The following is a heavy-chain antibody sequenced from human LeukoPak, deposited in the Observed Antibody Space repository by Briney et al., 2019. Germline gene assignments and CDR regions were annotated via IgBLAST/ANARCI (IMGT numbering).Heavy chain of an antibody. CDR1: GGSISSYY. D-gene: IGHD5-18*01. J-gene: IGHJ4*02. CDR3: ARARGYSYGYYFDY. V-gene: IGHV4-4*07. Sequence: SETLSLTGTVAGGSISSYYWSWIRQPAGKGLEWIGRIYTSGSTNDNPSLKSRVTMSVDTSKNQFSLKLSSVTAADTAVYYCARARGYSYGYYFDYWGQGTLVTVSS. CDR2: IYTSGST.